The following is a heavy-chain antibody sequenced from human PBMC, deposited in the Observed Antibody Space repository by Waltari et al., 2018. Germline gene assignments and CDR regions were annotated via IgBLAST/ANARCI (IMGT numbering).Heavy chain of an antibody. CDR3: ARHVGESRMSNYYLDV. J-gene: IGHJ6*03. D-gene: IGHD3-3*01. V-gene: IGHV5-51*01. Sequence: EVQLVQSGAEVKKPGESLKISCKASGYSFNTKWIGWVRQLPGKGLEWMGIIYTDDSETRYSPSFRGQVTISADTSISTAYLQWNSLKASDSAMYYCARHVGESRMSNYYLDVWGKGTTVTVSS. CDR2: IYTDDSET. CDR1: GYSFNTKW.